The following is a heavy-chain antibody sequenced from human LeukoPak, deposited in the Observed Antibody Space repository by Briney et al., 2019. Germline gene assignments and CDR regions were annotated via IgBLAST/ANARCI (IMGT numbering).Heavy chain of an antibody. D-gene: IGHD2-2*01. Sequence: GESLRLSCAASGFTLSSHTMNWVRQAPGKGLEWVSSITTTSSYMEYADSVRGRFTISRDNTKNSLFLQMNSLRAEDTAVYYCARGPGVVVPAASIYYFDYWGQGTLVTVSS. J-gene: IGHJ4*02. CDR2: ITTTSSYM. V-gene: IGHV3-21*01. CDR1: GFTLSSHT. CDR3: ARGPGVVVPAASIYYFDY.